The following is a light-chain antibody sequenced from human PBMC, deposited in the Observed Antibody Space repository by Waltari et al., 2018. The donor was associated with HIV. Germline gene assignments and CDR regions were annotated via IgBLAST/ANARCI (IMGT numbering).Light chain of an antibody. CDR2: AAS. V-gene: IGKV1-39*01. CDR1: QTIDRY. Sequence: DIQMTQSPSSLSASVADRVTITCRASQTIDRYLNWYQQKPGKAPKLLIFAASNLQSGVPSRFSGSGSGTDFTLTISSLQPEDFATYYCQQSYSTPPWTFGQGTKVEI. CDR3: QQSYSTPPWT. J-gene: IGKJ1*01.